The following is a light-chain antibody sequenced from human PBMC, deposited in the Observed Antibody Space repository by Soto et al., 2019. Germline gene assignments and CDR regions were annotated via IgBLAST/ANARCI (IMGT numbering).Light chain of an antibody. CDR2: ETS. V-gene: IGKV3-15*01. CDR3: QQYNNWPPFT. CDR1: QNIRSN. Sequence: EIVMTQSPGTLSVSPGERATLSCRASQNIRSNLAWYQQKPGQAPRLLIYETSTRAPGIPGRLSGSGSGTEFTRTISSLQSEDFAVYHCQQYNNWPPFTFGPGTKVDIK. J-gene: IGKJ3*01.